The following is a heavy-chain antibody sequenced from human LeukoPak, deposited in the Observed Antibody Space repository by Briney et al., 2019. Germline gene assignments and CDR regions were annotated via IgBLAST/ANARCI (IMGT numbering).Heavy chain of an antibody. D-gene: IGHD5-18*01. V-gene: IGHV3-74*01. CDR2: VHSDGSST. J-gene: IGHJ4*02. CDR1: GFTFSRYW. CDR3: AREGLGYSYGY. Sequence: GGSLRLSCAASGFTFSRYWMHWVRQAPGKGLVWVSRVHSDGSSTYYADSVKGRFTISRDNAKNTLYLQMNSLRAEDTAVHYCAREGLGYSYGYWGQGTLVTVSS.